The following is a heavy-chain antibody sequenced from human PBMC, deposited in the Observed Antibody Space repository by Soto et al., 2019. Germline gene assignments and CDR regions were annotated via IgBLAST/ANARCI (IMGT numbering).Heavy chain of an antibody. CDR3: ARGYYYDSSGYFDAFDI. V-gene: IGHV1-18*01. CDR1: GYTFTSYG. D-gene: IGHD3-22*01. Sequence: GASVKVSCKASGYTFTSYGISWVRQAPGQGLEWMGWISAYNGNTNYAQKLQGRVTMTTDTSTSTAYMELRSLRSDDTAVYYCARGYYYDSSGYFDAFDIWGQETMVTVSS. J-gene: IGHJ3*02. CDR2: ISAYNGNT.